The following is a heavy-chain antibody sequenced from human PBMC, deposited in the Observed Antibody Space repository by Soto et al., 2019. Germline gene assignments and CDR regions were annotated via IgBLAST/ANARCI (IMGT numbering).Heavy chain of an antibody. D-gene: IGHD4-17*01. V-gene: IGHV3-15*01. CDR1: GFTFSNAW. J-gene: IGHJ6*03. CDR2: IKSKTDGGTT. CDR3: TTVAGVGTVTPGYYYMDV. Sequence: EVQLVESGGGLVKPGGSLRLSCAASGFTFSNAWMSWVPQAPGKGLEWVGRIKSKTDGGTTDYAAPVKGRFTISRDDSKNTLYLQMNSLKTEDTAVYYCTTVAGVGTVTPGYYYMDVWGKGTTVTVSS.